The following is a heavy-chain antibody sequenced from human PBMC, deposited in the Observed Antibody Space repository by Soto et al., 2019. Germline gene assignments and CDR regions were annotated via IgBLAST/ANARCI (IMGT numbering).Heavy chain of an antibody. CDR3: ATADLEGLFDY. CDR1: GYTLTELS. Sequence: ASVKVSCKVSGYTLTELSMHWVRQAPGKGLEWMGGFDPEDGETIYAQKFQGRVTMTEVTSTDTAYMELSSLRSEDTAVYYCATADLEGLFDYWGQRTLVTVSS. CDR2: FDPEDGET. V-gene: IGHV1-24*01. D-gene: IGHD3-3*01. J-gene: IGHJ4*02.